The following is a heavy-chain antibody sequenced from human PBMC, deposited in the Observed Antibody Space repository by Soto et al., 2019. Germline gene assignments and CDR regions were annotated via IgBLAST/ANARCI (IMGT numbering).Heavy chain of an antibody. V-gene: IGHV3-30*03. Sequence: GGSLRLSCAASGFTFSHYAMHWVRQAPGKGLEWVALMSYDGSNEYYADSVKGRFTISRDIAKNSLYLQMNSLRAEDTAFYYCAMVFFYYDRSANHRGHCMDVWGQGTTVTVSS. CDR2: MSYDGSNE. J-gene: IGHJ6*02. D-gene: IGHD3-22*01. CDR3: AMVFFYYDRSANHRGHCMDV. CDR1: GFTFSHYA.